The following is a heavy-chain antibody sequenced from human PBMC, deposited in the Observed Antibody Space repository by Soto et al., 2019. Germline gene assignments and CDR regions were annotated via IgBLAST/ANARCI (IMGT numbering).Heavy chain of an antibody. CDR3: ATRLITMVRGVIIRETFFDY. D-gene: IGHD3-10*01. CDR1: GYTLTELS. V-gene: IGHV1-24*01. CDR2: FDPEDGET. J-gene: IGHJ4*02. Sequence: ASVKVSCKVSGYTLTELSMHWVRQAPGKGLEWMGGFDPEDGETIYAQKFQGRVTMTEDTSTDTAYMELSSLRSEDTAVYYCATRLITMVRGVIIRETFFDYWGQGTLVTVSS.